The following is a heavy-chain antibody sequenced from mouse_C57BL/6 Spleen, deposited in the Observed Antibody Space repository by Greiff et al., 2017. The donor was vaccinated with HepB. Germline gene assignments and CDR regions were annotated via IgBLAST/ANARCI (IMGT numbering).Heavy chain of an antibody. Sequence: EVNLVESGGGLVKPGGSLKLSCAASGFTFSDYGMHWVRQAPEKGLEWVAYISSGSSTIYYADTVKGRFTISRDNAKNTLFLQMTSLRSEDTAMYYCARPYYYGSPTWFAYWGQGTLVTVSA. V-gene: IGHV5-17*01. CDR2: ISSGSSTI. CDR3: ARPYYYGSPTWFAY. D-gene: IGHD1-1*01. CDR1: GFTFSDYG. J-gene: IGHJ3*01.